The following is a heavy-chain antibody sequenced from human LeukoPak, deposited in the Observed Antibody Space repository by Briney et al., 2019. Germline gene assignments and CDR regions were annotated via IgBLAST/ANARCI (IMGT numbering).Heavy chain of an antibody. J-gene: IGHJ4*02. CDR1: GGSISSSSNY. D-gene: IGHD3-10*01. V-gene: IGHV4-39*01. CDR2: IYYSGST. CDR3: ARHGMVRGVIITRIDY. Sequence: SETLSLTCTVSGGSISSSSNYWGWIRQPPGKGLEWIGSIYYSGSTYYNPSLKSRVTISVDTSKNQFSLKLSSVTAADTAVYYCARHGMVRGVIITRIDYWGQGTLVTVSS.